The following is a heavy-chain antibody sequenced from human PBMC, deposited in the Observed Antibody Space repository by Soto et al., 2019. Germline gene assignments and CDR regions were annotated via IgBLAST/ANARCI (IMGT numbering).Heavy chain of an antibody. Sequence: SETLSLTCTVAGDSISSNNNYWSWIRQPPGEGLEWIGFISYSGTTSYSPSLKSRVAISLDTSKNQFSLSLSSVTAADTAVYYCARGRGYSYGLDPWGQGTLVTVS. CDR3: ARGRGYSYGLDP. D-gene: IGHD5-18*01. J-gene: IGHJ5*02. V-gene: IGHV4-30-4*01. CDR2: ISYSGTT. CDR1: GDSISSNNNY.